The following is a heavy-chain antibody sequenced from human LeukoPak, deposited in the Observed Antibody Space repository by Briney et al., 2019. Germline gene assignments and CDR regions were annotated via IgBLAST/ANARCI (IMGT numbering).Heavy chain of an antibody. V-gene: IGHV3-23*01. CDR3: ARDRQLPDDVLDV. D-gene: IGHD5-24*01. CDR2: ITGSGGET. CDR1: GFTFSTYA. J-gene: IGHJ3*01. Sequence: PGGSLRLSCVASGFTFSTYAMSWVRQAPGKGLEWVSAITGSGGETWNADSVRGRFTISRGNSRHTVYLQMNNLRPEDTALYYCARDRQLPDDVLDVWGQGTMVTVSS.